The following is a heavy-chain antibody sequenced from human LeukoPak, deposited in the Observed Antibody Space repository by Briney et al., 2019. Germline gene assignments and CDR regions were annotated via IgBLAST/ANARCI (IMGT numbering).Heavy chain of an antibody. J-gene: IGHJ3*02. CDR3: ARDPAPATGAFDI. CDR1: GFTFSSYA. V-gene: IGHV3-23*01. D-gene: IGHD1-1*01. CDR2: ISGSGGST. Sequence: GGSLRLPCAASGFTFSSYAMSWVRQAPGKGLEWVSAISGSGGSTYYADSVKGRFTISRDTSKNTLYLQMNSLRVDDTAVYYCARDPAPATGAFDIWGQGTMVIIS.